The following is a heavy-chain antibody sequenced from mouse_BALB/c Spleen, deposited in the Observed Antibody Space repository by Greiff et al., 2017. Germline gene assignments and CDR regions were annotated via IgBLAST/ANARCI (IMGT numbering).Heavy chain of an antibody. V-gene: IGHV14-4*02. Sequence: EVKLMESGAELVRSGASVKLSCTASGFNIKDYYMHWVKQRPEQGLEWIGWIDPENGDTEYAPKFQGKATMTADTSSNTAYLQLSSLTSEDTAVYYCNAEDYDAWFAYWGQGTLVTVSA. CDR3: NAEDYDAWFAY. J-gene: IGHJ3*01. CDR2: IDPENGDT. D-gene: IGHD2-4*01. CDR1: GFNIKDYY.